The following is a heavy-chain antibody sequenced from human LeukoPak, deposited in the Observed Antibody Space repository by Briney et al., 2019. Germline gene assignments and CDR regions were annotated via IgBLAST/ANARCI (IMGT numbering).Heavy chain of an antibody. CDR2: VQHIGGET. Sequence: GGSLRLSCAGSGFTFSNSWMGWVRQAPGKGLEWVANVQHIGGETYYVDSVKGRFAISRDNAKNSVYLQMNSLGADDTAVYYCATYSILNAREFRYWGQGTLVTVTS. CDR3: ATYSILNAREFRY. D-gene: IGHD4-11*01. J-gene: IGHJ1*01. V-gene: IGHV3-7*01. CDR1: GFTFSNSW.